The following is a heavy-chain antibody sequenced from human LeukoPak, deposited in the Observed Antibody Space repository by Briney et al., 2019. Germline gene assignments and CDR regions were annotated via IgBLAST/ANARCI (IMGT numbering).Heavy chain of an antibody. CDR2: ISYDGSNK. D-gene: IGHD6-13*01. CDR3: AKDQGSSWYNPVY. Sequence: GGSLRLSCAASGFTFSSYGMHWVRQAPGKGLEWVAVISYDGSNKYCADSVKGRFTISRDNSKNTLYLQMNSLRAEDTAVYYCAKDQGSSWYNPVYWGQGTLVTVSS. J-gene: IGHJ4*02. CDR1: GFTFSSYG. V-gene: IGHV3-30*18.